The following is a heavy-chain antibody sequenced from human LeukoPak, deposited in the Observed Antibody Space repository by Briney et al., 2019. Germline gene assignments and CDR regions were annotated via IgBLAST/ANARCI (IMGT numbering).Heavy chain of an antibody. D-gene: IGHD6-19*01. V-gene: IGHV3-7*01. Sequence: GGSLRLSCAASGFTFSNYWMSWVRQAPGKGLEWVANMKGDGSEKHYVDSMKGRFTISRDNAKNSLYLQMNSLTAEDTAVYYCARQVQYRSGYFPPDPWGQGTLVTASS. CDR1: GFTFSNYW. CDR2: MKGDGSEK. CDR3: ARQVQYRSGYFPPDP. J-gene: IGHJ5*02.